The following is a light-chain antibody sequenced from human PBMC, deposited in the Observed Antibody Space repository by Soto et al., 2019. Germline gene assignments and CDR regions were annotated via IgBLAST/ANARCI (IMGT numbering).Light chain of an antibody. J-gene: IGKJ2*01. Sequence: DIQMTQSPSSLSASIGDRVTITCRASQNIDNFLNWYQWRPGKAPKFLIFASSSLQSGVSSRFSGRGSGTEFSLTITNLPPEDFATYYCQQSFSAPPSFGQGTKLEIK. CDR2: ASS. V-gene: IGKV1-39*01. CDR1: QNIDNF. CDR3: QQSFSAPPS.